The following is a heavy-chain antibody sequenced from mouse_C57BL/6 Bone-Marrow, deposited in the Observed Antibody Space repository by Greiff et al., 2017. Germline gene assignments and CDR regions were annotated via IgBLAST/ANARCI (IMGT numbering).Heavy chain of an antibody. D-gene: IGHD2-2*01. CDR1: GFNIKDDY. CDR3: TRDGVTTTRFAY. V-gene: IGHV14-4*01. Sequence: LVESGAELVRPGASVKLSCTASGFNIKDDYMHWVKQRPEQGLEWIGWIDPENGDTEYASKFQGKATITADTSSNTAYLQLSSLTSEDTAVYYCTRDGVTTTRFAYWGQGTLVTVSA. CDR2: IDPENGDT. J-gene: IGHJ3*01.